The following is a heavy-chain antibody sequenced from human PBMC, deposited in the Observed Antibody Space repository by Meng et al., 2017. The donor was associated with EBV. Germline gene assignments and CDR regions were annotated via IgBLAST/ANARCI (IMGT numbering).Heavy chain of an antibody. CDR2: INPSGGSK. Sequence: VPLARAGAGGEQRGGPVRVACKPSGYTLTSFYMHWVRWVPGQRLEWMGIINPSGGSKSYAQKFQGRVTMTRDTSTSTVYMELSSLRSVDTAVYYCARNGIAAWGWFDPWGQGTLVTVSS. D-gene: IGHD6-13*01. V-gene: IGHV1-46*01. CDR1: GYTLTSFY. CDR3: ARNGIAAWGWFDP. J-gene: IGHJ5*02.